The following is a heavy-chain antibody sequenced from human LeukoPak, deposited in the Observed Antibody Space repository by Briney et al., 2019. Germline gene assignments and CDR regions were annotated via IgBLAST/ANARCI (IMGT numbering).Heavy chain of an antibody. CDR3: ARGQYDILTDYPSPFDY. Sequence: GASVKVSCKASGYTFTTYAMHWVRQAPGQGLEWMGIINPSGGSTSYAQKFQGRVTMTRDMSTSTVYMELSSLRSEDTAVYYCARGQYDILTDYPSPFDYWGQGTLVTVSS. D-gene: IGHD3-9*01. J-gene: IGHJ4*02. CDR2: INPSGGST. V-gene: IGHV1-46*01. CDR1: GYTFTTYA.